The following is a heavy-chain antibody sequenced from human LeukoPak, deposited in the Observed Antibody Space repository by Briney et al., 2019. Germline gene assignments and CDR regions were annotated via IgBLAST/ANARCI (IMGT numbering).Heavy chain of an antibody. V-gene: IGHV4-30-4*08. D-gene: IGHD6-13*01. Sequence: SETLSLTCTVSGGSISTGDFHWSWIRQPPGKGLEWIGYIYYSGSTYYNPSLKSRVTISVDTSKNQFSLKLSSVTAADTAVYYCARQKPFSSSWYGDYWGQGTLVTVSS. CDR3: ARQKPFSSSWYGDY. J-gene: IGHJ4*02. CDR1: GGSISTGDFH. CDR2: IYYSGST.